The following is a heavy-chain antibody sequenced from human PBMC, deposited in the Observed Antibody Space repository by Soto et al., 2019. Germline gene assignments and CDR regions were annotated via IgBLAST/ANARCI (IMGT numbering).Heavy chain of an antibody. Sequence: SETLSLTCTVSGGSTSSGDYYWSWIRQHPGKGLEWIGYIYYSGSTNYNPSLKSRVTISVDTSKNQFSLKLSSVAAADTAVYYCARDLQGGYGYGLAGMDVWGQRTTVTV. CDR3: ARDLQGGYGYGLAGMDV. CDR2: IYYSGST. D-gene: IGHD5-18*01. J-gene: IGHJ6*02. CDR1: GGSTSSGDYY. V-gene: IGHV4-61*08.